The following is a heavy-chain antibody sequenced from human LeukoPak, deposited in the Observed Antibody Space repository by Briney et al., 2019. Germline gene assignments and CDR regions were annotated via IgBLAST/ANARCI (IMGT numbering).Heavy chain of an antibody. V-gene: IGHV1-2*02. Sequence: APVKVSCKASGYTFTGYYMHWVRQAPGQGLEWMGWINPNSGGTNYAQKFQGRVTMTRDMSIGTAYMELSRLRSDDTAVYYCASTSSSWSSPYGMDVWGQGTTVTVSS. CDR3: ASTSSSWSSPYGMDV. J-gene: IGHJ6*02. CDR1: GYTFTGYY. D-gene: IGHD6-13*01. CDR2: INPNSGGT.